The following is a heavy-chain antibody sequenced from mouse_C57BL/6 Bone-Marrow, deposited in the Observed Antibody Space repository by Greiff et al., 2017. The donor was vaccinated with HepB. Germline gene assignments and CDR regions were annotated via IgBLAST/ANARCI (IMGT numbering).Heavy chain of an antibody. J-gene: IGHJ4*01. CDR1: GYTFTSYW. CDR3: ATYDGYSLYAMDD. Sequence: QVQLQQPGAELVKPGASVKMSCKASGYTFTSYWITWVKQRPGQGLEWIGDIYPGSGSTNYNEKFKSKATLTVDTSSSTAYMQLSSLTSEDSAVYYCATYDGYSLYAMDDWGQGTSVTVSS. V-gene: IGHV1-55*01. D-gene: IGHD2-3*01. CDR2: IYPGSGST.